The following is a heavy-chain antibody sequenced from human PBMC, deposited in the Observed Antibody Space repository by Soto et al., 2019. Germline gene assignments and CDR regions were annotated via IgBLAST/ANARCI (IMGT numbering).Heavy chain of an antibody. Sequence: QVQLVQSGAEVKKTGSSVKVSCKASGGTFSSYAISWVRQAPGQGLEWMGGIISIFGKANYAQKFQGRVTITADESTSTAYMDLSCLRSEDRAVSYRATLNMPTVNYAQYGRDVCGKGPTVTVAS. D-gene: IGHD1-7*01. V-gene: IGHV1-69*01. CDR3: ATLNMPTVNYAQYGRDV. CDR1: GGTFSSYA. CDR2: IISIFGKA. J-gene: IGHJ6*04.